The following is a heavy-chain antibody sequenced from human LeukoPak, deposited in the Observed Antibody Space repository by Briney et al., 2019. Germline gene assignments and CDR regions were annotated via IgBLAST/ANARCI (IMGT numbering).Heavy chain of an antibody. D-gene: IGHD2-2*01. Sequence: ASVKVSCKASGYTFTSYYMHWVRHAPAQGLEEMRIIHPSGGSTSYAQNFQGRVTMTRDTSTSTVYMEMSSLRSEDMGVYYCARYLSFYVSSASCYPGWFALWGQGTLVTVSS. CDR3: ARYLSFYVSSASCYPGWFAL. CDR2: IHPSGGST. V-gene: IGHV1-46*03. CDR1: GYTFTSYY. J-gene: IGHJ5*02.